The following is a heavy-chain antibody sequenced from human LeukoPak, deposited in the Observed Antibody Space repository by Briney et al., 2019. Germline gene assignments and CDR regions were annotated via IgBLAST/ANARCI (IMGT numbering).Heavy chain of an antibody. V-gene: IGHV3-43*01. Sequence: PGGSLRLSCAASGFTFDDHTMHCVRQPPGKGLEWVSLISWDGGTTYYAGSVKGRFTISRDNTKNSLYLEMNSLRTEDTALYYCAKSDHRGDGFNYDYWGQGTLVTVSS. CDR1: GFTFDDHT. CDR2: ISWDGGTT. CDR3: AKSDHRGDGFNYDY. J-gene: IGHJ4*02. D-gene: IGHD5-24*01.